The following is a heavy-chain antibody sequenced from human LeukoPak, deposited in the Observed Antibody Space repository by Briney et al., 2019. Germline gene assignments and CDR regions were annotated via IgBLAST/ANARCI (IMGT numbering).Heavy chain of an antibody. CDR1: GYTLTELS. J-gene: IGHJ1*01. CDR3: ATQKFPNYDYVWGSYRHLEYFQH. Sequence: ASVKVSCKVSGYTLTELSMHWVRQAPGKGLEWMGGFDPEDGETIYAQKFQGRVTMTEDTSTDTAYMELSSLRSEDTAVYYCATQKFPNYDYVWGSYRHLEYFQHWGQGTLVTVSS. CDR2: FDPEDGET. D-gene: IGHD3-16*02. V-gene: IGHV1-24*01.